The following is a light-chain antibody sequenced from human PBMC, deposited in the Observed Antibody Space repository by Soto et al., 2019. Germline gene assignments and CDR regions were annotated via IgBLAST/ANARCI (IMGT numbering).Light chain of an antibody. Sequence: IQMTQSPSSLSASVGDRVTITCRASQNIRSDLNWYQQKPGKAPNLLIYGASSLQSGVPSRFSGSGSRADFTLNISSLQPEDFATYYCQQSYTIPVTFGGGTKVEI. CDR1: QNIRSD. CDR2: GAS. J-gene: IGKJ4*01. V-gene: IGKV1-39*01. CDR3: QQSYTIPVT.